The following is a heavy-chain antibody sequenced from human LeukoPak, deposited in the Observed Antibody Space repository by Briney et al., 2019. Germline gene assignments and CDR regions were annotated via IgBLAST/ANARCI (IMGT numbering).Heavy chain of an antibody. D-gene: IGHD3-9*01. CDR2: INHSGST. CDR3: ATRPYYDILTGYRCYFDY. Sequence: SETLSLTCAVYGGSFSGYYWSWIRQPPGKGLEWIGEINHSGSTNYNPSLKSRVTISVDTSKNQFSLKLSSVTAADTAVYYCATRPYYDILTGYRCYFDYWGQGTLVTVSS. J-gene: IGHJ4*02. CDR1: GGSFSGYY. V-gene: IGHV4-34*01.